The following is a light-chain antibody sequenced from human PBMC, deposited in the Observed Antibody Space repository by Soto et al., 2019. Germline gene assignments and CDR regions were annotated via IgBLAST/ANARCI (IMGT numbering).Light chain of an antibody. Sequence: EILLTQSPGTLSLSPGDRATLSCRASQSVSSSLAWYQQKPGQAPRLLILGASTRATGIPARFSGSGSGTEFALSISSLQSEDSAVYYCKQYKEWPPFTFGQGTRLEIK. CDR3: KQYKEWPPFT. CDR1: QSVSSS. CDR2: GAS. J-gene: IGKJ5*01. V-gene: IGKV3-15*01.